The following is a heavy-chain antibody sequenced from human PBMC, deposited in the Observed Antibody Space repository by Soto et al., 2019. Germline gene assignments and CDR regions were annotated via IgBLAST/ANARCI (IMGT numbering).Heavy chain of an antibody. CDR1: GFTFSSYD. D-gene: IGHD3-10*01. J-gene: IGHJ6*02. Sequence: GSLRLSCAASGFTFSSYDMHWVRQATGKGLDWVSAIGTAGDTYYPGSVKGRFTISRENAKNSLYLQMNSLRAGDTAVYYCARRLGTMIRGLINYYYAMDVWGQGTTVTVSS. CDR3: ARRLGTMIRGLINYYYAMDV. CDR2: IGTAGDT. V-gene: IGHV3-13*01.